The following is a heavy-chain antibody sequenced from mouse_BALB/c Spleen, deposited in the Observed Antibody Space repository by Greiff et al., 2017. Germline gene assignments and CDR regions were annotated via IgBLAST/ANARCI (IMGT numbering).Heavy chain of an antibody. V-gene: IGHV1S29*02. CDR2: IYPYNGGT. Sequence: EVQLQQSGPELVKPGASVKISCKASGYTFTDYNMHWVKQSHGQCLEWIGYIYPYNGGTDYNQKFKSKATLTVDNSSSTAYMELRSLTSEDSAVYYCARSDYVDYWGQGTTLTVSS. CDR3: ARSDYVDY. D-gene: IGHD2-4*01. J-gene: IGHJ2*01. CDR1: GYTFTDYN.